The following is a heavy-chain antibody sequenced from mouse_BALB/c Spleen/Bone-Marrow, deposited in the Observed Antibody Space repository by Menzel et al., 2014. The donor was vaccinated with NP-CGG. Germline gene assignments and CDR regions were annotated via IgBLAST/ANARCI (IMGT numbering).Heavy chain of an antibody. Sequence: EVKLLESGDGLVQPGGSLKLSCAASGFDFSSYWMSWVRQAPGKGLEWIGEINPDSSTINYTPSLKDKFIISRVNAKNTLYLQKNKVRSEDTALYYCTRLHYYGYSAYWGQGTLVTVST. V-gene: IGHV4-1*02. J-gene: IGHJ3*01. CDR3: TRLHYYGYSAY. CDR1: GFDFSSYW. CDR2: INPDSSTI. D-gene: IGHD1-2*01.